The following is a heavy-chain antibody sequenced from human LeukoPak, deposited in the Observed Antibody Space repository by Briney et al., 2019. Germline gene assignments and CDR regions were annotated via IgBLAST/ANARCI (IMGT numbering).Heavy chain of an antibody. V-gene: IGHV3-23*01. CDR2: IGGSGGST. J-gene: IGHJ4*02. Sequence: GGSLRLSCAASGFTFSSYAMSWVRQAPGKGLEWVSAIGGSGGSTYYADSVKGRFTISRDNSKNTLYLQMNSLRAEDTAVYYCAKTVAGGNSYYFDYWGQGTLVTVSS. CDR1: GFTFSSYA. CDR3: AKTVAGGNSYYFDY. D-gene: IGHD6-19*01.